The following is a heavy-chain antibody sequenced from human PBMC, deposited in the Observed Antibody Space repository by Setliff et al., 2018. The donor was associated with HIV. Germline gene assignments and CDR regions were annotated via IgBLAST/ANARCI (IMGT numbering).Heavy chain of an antibody. D-gene: IGHD3-3*01. Sequence: LSLTCTVSGGSFSSNTYSWGWIRQPPGMGLEWIGGIHSSGTTDYNPSLKSRVAMSVDTSRSQFSLKLRSVTAADTAVYYCARHKTNYDFYAFDVWGQGTMVTVS. CDR3: ARHKTNYDFYAFDV. V-gene: IGHV4-39*01. CDR1: GGSFSSNTYS. CDR2: IHSSGTT. J-gene: IGHJ3*01.